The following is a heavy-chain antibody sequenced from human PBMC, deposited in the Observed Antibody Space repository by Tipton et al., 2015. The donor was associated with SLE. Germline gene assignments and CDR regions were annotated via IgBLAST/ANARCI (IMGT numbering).Heavy chain of an antibody. CDR2: IRSKAYGGTT. CDR1: GFTFGDYA. CDR3: TRAMGRSSWYYFDY. J-gene: IGHJ4*02. V-gene: IGHV3-49*04. Sequence: RSLRLSCTTSGFTFGDYAMSWVRQAPGKGLEWVGFIRSKAYGGTTEYAASVKGRFSLSRDDSKSIAYLQMNSLNTEDTAVFYCTRAMGRSSWYYFDYWGQGTLVTVSS. D-gene: IGHD6-13*01.